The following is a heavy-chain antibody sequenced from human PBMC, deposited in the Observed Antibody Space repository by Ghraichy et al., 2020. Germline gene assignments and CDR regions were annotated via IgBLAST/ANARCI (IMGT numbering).Heavy chain of an antibody. D-gene: IGHD2-2*01. CDR3: TTQYWSRTPAEYFQH. J-gene: IGHJ1*01. CDR2: IKSKTDGGTT. V-gene: IGHV3-15*01. Sequence: GESLRLSCAASGLTLSNAWMNWVRQAPGKGLEWVGRIKSKTDGGTTDYAAPVQGRFTISGDDSKNTLYLQMNSLKTEDTAVYYCTTQYWSRTPAEYFQHWGQGTLVTVSS. CDR1: GLTLSNAW.